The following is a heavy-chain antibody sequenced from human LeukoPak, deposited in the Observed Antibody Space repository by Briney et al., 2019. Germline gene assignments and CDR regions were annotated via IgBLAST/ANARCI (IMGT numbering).Heavy chain of an antibody. Sequence: PGGSLSLSCAASGFTFSSYSMNWVRQAPGKGLEWVSSISSSSSYIYYADSVKGRFTISRDNAKNSLYLQMNSLRAEDTAVYYCARVGGLSFYGMDVWGQGTTVTVSS. J-gene: IGHJ6*02. D-gene: IGHD3-16*02. V-gene: IGHV3-21*01. CDR2: ISSSSSYI. CDR1: GFTFSSYS. CDR3: ARVGGLSFYGMDV.